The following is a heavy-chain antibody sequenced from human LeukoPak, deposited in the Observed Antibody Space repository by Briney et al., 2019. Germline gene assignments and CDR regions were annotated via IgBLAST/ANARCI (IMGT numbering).Heavy chain of an antibody. CDR3: ARGGTYNDILSFDP. V-gene: IGHV4-59*01. CDR2: IYYTGST. J-gene: IGHJ5*02. CDR1: GGSISYYY. D-gene: IGHD3-9*01. Sequence: SETLSLTCTVSGGSISYYYWTWIRQSPGKGLEWIGQIYYTGSTYYNPSLGRRVTISLDTSRIQFSLILTSVTAADTAVYYCARGGTYNDILSFDPWGRGTLVTVSS.